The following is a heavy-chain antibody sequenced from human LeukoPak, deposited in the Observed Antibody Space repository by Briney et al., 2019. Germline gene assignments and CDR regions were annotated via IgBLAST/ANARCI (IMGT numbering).Heavy chain of an antibody. V-gene: IGHV1-69*13. CDR2: IIPIFGTA. Sequence: ASVKVSCKASGYTFTSYYMHWVRQAPGQGLEWMGGIIPIFGTANYAQKFQGRVTITADESTSTAYMELSSLRSEDTAVYYCATHLGYCSSTSCSIYYYYYYGMDVWGQGTTVTVSS. D-gene: IGHD2-2*01. J-gene: IGHJ6*02. CDR3: ATHLGYCSSTSCSIYYYYYYGMDV. CDR1: GYTFTSYY.